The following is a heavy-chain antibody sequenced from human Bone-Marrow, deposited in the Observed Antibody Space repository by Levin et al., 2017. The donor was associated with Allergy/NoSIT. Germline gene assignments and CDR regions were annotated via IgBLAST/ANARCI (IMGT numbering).Heavy chain of an antibody. CDR1: GFTFSSYA. J-gene: IGHJ6*02. CDR2: ISYDGSNK. D-gene: IGHD3-9*01. Sequence: GESLKISCAASGFTFSSYAMHWVRQAPGKGLEWVAVISYDGSNKYYADSVKGRFTISRDNSKNTLYLQMNSLRAEDTAVYYCARDGLDILTGYPTTGYYGMDVWGQGTTVTVSS. V-gene: IGHV3-30*04. CDR3: ARDGLDILTGYPTTGYYGMDV.